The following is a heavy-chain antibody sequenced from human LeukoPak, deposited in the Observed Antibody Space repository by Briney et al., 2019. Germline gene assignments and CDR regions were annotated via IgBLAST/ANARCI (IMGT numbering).Heavy chain of an antibody. J-gene: IGHJ6*02. CDR2: ISYDGSNK. V-gene: IGHV3-30*18. Sequence: GGSLRLSCAASGFTFSSCGMHWVRQAPGKGLEWVAVISYDGSNKYYADSVKGRFTISRDNSKNTLYLQMNSLRAEDTAVYYCAKSDWPTSYYYGMDVWGQGTTVTVSS. D-gene: IGHD3/OR15-3a*01. CDR3: AKSDWPTSYYYGMDV. CDR1: GFTFSSCG.